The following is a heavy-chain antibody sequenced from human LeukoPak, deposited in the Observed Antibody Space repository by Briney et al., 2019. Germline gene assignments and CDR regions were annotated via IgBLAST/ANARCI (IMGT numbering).Heavy chain of an antibody. J-gene: IGHJ4*02. V-gene: IGHV5-51*01. CDR3: ARHGYLHYYDSSGPIHFDY. CDR1: GYTFTSYW. Sequence: GESLKISCKGSGYTFTSYWIAWVRQMPGKGLEWMGIIYPGDSDTRYSPSFQGQVTISADKSINSAYLQWSSLQASDTAMYYCARHGYLHYYDSSGPIHFDYWGQGTLVTVSS. D-gene: IGHD3-22*01. CDR2: IYPGDSDT.